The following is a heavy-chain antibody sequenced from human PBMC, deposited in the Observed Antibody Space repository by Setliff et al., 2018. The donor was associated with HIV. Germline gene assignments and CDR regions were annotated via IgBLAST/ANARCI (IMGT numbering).Heavy chain of an antibody. J-gene: IGHJ4*02. CDR3: ARGIQWSSAWYGY. V-gene: IGHV1-2*02. CDR2: INPNSGGT. CDR1: GYSFTDYP. Sequence: ASVKVPCKASGYSFTDYPLHWVRQVPGHGLEWMGWINPNSGGTNYAQRFQGRVTMTRDTSISTAYMELSRLRSDDTAVYFCARGIQWSSAWYGYWGQGTLVTVSS. D-gene: IGHD6-19*01.